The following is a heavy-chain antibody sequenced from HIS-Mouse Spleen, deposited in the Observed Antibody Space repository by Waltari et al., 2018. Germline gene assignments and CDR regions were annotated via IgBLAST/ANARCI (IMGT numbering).Heavy chain of an antibody. J-gene: IGHJ4*02. Sequence: QVQLVQSGAEVKKPGASVKVSCKASGYTFTGYYMHWVRQAPGQGLEWMGWNNPNSGGTNYAQEFQGRVTMTRDTSISTAYMELSRLRSDDTAVYYCARGLRFLEWLLYWGQGTLVTVSS. V-gene: IGHV1-2*02. CDR3: ARGLRFLEWLLY. CDR2: NNPNSGGT. CDR1: GYTFTGYY. D-gene: IGHD3-3*01.